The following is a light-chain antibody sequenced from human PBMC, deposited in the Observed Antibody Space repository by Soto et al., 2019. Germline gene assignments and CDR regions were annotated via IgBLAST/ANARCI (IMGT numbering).Light chain of an antibody. Sequence: DIQLTQSPSFLSASVGDRVTITCRASQGISNYLAWYQQKPAKAPQLLIYAASTLQSGVPSRFSGSGSGTEFTLTISSLQPEDFATYCCQQLNSSPFTFGPGTKVDIK. V-gene: IGKV1-9*01. CDR3: QQLNSSPFT. J-gene: IGKJ3*01. CDR2: AAS. CDR1: QGISNY.